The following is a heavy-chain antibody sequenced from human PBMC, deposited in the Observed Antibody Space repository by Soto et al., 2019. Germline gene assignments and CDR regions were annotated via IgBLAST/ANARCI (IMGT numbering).Heavy chain of an antibody. CDR3: ARGSTDSYPGSRIFDF. V-gene: IGHV3-23*01. Sequence: EVQLLESGGGLVQPGGSLRLSCAASGFTFSIYGMSWVRQAPGKGLEWVSISRGSDGSTGYADSVKGRFTISRDNSKNTLYLQMNSLRVEDTAVYYCARGSTDSYPGSRIFDFWGRGTLVTVSS. D-gene: IGHD3-10*01. CDR2: SRGSDGST. J-gene: IGHJ4*02. CDR1: GFTFSIYG.